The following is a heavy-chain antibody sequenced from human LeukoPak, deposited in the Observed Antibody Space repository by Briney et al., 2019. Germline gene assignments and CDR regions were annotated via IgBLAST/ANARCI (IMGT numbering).Heavy chain of an antibody. J-gene: IGHJ5*02. V-gene: IGHV3-30-3*01. Sequence: GGSLRLSCAASGFTFSSYAMHWVRQAPGKGLEWVAVISYDGSNKYYADSVKGRFTISRDNSKNTLHLQMNSLRAEDTAVYYCARDSVGYAAGTSPNWFDPWGQGTLVTVSS. CDR1: GFTFSSYA. CDR3: ARDSVGYAAGTSPNWFDP. CDR2: ISYDGSNK. D-gene: IGHD6-13*01.